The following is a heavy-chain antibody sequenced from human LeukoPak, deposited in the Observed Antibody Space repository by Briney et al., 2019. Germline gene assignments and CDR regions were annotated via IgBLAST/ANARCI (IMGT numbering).Heavy chain of an antibody. V-gene: IGHV1-8*02. Sequence: ASVKVSCKASGYTFTVYYMMCVLLAPGQGLEWMGLINPNSGNTGYAQKFQGRVTMTRNTSISTAYMELSSLRSEDTAVYYCARVGLNYMDVWGQGTTVTVSS. CDR1: GYTFTVYY. CDR3: ARVGLNYMDV. J-gene: IGHJ6*02. CDR2: INPNSGNT. D-gene: IGHD1-7*01.